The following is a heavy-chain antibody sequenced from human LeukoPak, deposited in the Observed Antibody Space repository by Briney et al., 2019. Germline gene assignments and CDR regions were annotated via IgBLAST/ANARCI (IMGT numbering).Heavy chain of an antibody. D-gene: IGHD3-9*01. CDR2: VHYSGST. CDR1: GVSIFSSY. V-gene: IGHV4-59*12. Sequence: SETLTLTCTVAGVSIFSSYWNWVRQPPGKGLEWIGYVHYSGSTNYNPSLKSRVTISVDTSKSQFSLKLSSATAADTAVYYCATGRSIRYFDYWGQGTLLTVSS. J-gene: IGHJ4*02. CDR3: ATGRSIRYFDY.